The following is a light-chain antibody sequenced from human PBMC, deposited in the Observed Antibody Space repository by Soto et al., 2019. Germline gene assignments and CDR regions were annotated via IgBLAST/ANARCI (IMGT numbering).Light chain of an antibody. CDR2: TAS. CDR3: QQYSSYSSYT. V-gene: IGKV1-5*03. CDR1: QNINNW. J-gene: IGKJ2*01. Sequence: DIQMTQSPSTLSASLGDRVTITCRASQNINNWLAWYQQKPGKAPNLLIYTASNLADGVPSRFSGSGSETQFTLTISSLQPEDFVTYYCQQYSSYSSYTFGQGTNLEI.